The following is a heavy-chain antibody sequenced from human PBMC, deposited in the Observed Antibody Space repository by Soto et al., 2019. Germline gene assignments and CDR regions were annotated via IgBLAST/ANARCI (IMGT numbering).Heavy chain of an antibody. D-gene: IGHD2-15*01. CDR3: VKDVIGYCSAGNCFPDSYFDY. J-gene: IGHJ4*02. V-gene: IGHV3-9*01. CDR1: GFTFDDYA. Sequence: EVQLVESGGGWVQPGRSLRLSCAASGFTFDDYAMHWVRQAPGKGLECVSGISWNSGTKGYADSVKGRFTISRDNAKNSLYLQMSGLRAEDTAFYYCVKDVIGYCSAGNCFPDSYFDYWGQGALVTVS. CDR2: ISWNSGTK.